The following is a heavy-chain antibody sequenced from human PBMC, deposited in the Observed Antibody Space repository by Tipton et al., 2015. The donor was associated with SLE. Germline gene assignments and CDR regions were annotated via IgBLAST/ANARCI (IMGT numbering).Heavy chain of an antibody. J-gene: IGHJ6*03. V-gene: IGHV4-61*02. D-gene: IGHD3-10*01. CDR3: ARGRVVHQWFGYYYMDV. CDR2: IYSTGST. CDR1: GGSISRGSYF. Sequence: TLSLTCSVSGGSISRGSYFWSWIRQPAGKGLEWIGRIYSTGSTDYNPSLKSRVTISVDTSKNQFSLKLTPVTAADTAVYYCARGRVVHQWFGYYYMDVWGNGTTVTVSS.